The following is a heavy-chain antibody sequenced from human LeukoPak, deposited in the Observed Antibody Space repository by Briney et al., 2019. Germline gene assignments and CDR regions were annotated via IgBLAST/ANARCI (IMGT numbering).Heavy chain of an antibody. V-gene: IGHV3-48*02. Sequence: PGGSLRLSCAASGFTFSSYSMNWVRQAPGKGLEWVSYISSSSSTIYYADSVKGRFTISRDNAKNSLYLQMNSLRDEDTAVYYCARGWKRYFDWLPPELLFDYWGQGTLVTVSS. CDR1: GFTFSSYS. CDR3: ARGWKRYFDWLPPELLFDY. CDR2: ISSSSSTI. J-gene: IGHJ4*02. D-gene: IGHD3-9*01.